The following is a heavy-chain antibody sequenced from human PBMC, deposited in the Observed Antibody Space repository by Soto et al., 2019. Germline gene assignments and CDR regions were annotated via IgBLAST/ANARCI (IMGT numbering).Heavy chain of an antibody. V-gene: IGHV4-39*01. Sequence: SETLSLTCTVSGASFSSSTSYHWGWIRLSPGKGLEWIGSIYYNGNTYYNPSLKSRVTISVDSSKNQFSLKLSSVTAADTAVYYCARLDTIVRGVIRVYYFYYMDVWGKGTTVTVSS. D-gene: IGHD3-10*01. CDR3: ARLDTIVRGVIRVYYFYYMDV. J-gene: IGHJ6*03. CDR1: GASFSSSTSYH. CDR2: IYYNGNT.